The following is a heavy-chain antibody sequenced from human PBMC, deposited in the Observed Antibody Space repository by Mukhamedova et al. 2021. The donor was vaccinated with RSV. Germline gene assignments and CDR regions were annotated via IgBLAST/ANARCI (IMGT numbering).Heavy chain of an antibody. D-gene: IGHD2-15*01. V-gene: IGHV6-1*01. CDR2: TYYRSKWYN. Sequence: NWIRQSPSRGLEWLGRTYYRSKWYNDYAVSVKSRITFNPDTSVNQFSLQLNSVTPEDTAVYYCARAGSDCSGGSCYEGFFQHWGQG. CDR3: ARAGSDCSGGSCYEGFFQH. J-gene: IGHJ1*01.